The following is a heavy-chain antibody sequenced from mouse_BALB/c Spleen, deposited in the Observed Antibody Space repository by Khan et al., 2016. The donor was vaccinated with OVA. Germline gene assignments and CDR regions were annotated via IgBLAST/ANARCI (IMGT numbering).Heavy chain of an antibody. CDR1: GYTFTNYW. CDR2: INPSTDYT. D-gene: IGHD1-1*01. J-gene: IGHJ3*01. CDR3: VNHGSSSAWFTY. Sequence: VQLQQSGAELAKPGASVKMSCKASGYTFTNYWMHWVKQRPGQGLEWIGYINPSTDYTEYNQKFKDKATLTADKSSSTAYMQRTSLTSDDSSLYYCVNHGSSSAWFTYWGQGTLVTVSA. V-gene: IGHV1-7*01.